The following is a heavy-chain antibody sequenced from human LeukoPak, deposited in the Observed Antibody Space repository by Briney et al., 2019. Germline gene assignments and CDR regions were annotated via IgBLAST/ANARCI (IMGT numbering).Heavy chain of an antibody. J-gene: IGHJ3*01. V-gene: IGHV3-23*01. CDR2: ITSSGAGT. D-gene: IGHD2-21*02. CDR3: ARDPSGDYLGAFDL. Sequence: PGGSLRLSCAASGFTFYNYGMIWVRQTPGKGLEWVADITSSGAGTSYADAVKGRFTISRDNSKSTLYLQMNSLRVDDTAIYYCARDPSGDYLGAFDLRGQGRMVTV. CDR1: GFTFYNYG.